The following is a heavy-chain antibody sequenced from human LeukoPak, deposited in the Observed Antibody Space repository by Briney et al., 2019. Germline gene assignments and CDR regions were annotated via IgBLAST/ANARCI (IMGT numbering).Heavy chain of an antibody. CDR2: IYHSGST. CDR3: ASNGGLGDSSGYYY. D-gene: IGHD3-22*01. Sequence: SETLSLTCAVSGGSISSSNWWSWVRQPPGKGLEWIGEIYHSGSTNYHPSLKSRVTISVDKSKNQFSLKLSSVTAADTAVYYCASNGGLGDSSGYYYWGQGTLVTVSS. J-gene: IGHJ4*02. V-gene: IGHV4-4*02. CDR1: GGSISSSNW.